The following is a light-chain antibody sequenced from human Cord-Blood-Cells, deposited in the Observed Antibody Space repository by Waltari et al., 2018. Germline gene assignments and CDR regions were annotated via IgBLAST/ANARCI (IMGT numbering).Light chain of an antibody. CDR1: RSDVGRYNL. J-gene: IGLJ3*02. V-gene: IGLV2-23*01. CDR3: CSYAGSSTWV. Sequence: QSALTPPASVSGSPGQSITISCPGTRSDVGRYNLVSWYQQHPGKAPKLMIYEGSKRHTGVSNRVSGSKSGNTAALTIAGLQAEDEADYYCCSYAGSSTWVFGGGTKLTVL. CDR2: EGS.